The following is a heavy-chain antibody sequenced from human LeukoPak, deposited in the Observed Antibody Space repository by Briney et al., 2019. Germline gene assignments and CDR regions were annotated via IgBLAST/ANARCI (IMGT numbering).Heavy chain of an antibody. CDR2: INHSGST. CDR1: GGSISSSSYY. Sequence: SETLSLTCTVSGGSISSSSYYWGWIRQPPGKGLEWIGEINHSGSTNYNPSLKSRVTISVDTSKNQFSLKLSSVTAADTAVYYCARGIRFLEWRSNYYYYGMDVWGQGTTVTVSS. V-gene: IGHV4-39*07. D-gene: IGHD3-3*01. J-gene: IGHJ6*02. CDR3: ARGIRFLEWRSNYYYYGMDV.